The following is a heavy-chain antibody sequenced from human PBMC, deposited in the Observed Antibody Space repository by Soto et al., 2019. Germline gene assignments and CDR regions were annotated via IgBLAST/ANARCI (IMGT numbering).Heavy chain of an antibody. J-gene: IGHJ4*02. Sequence: EVQLVESGGGLVQPGGSLRLSCAASGFTFSSYEMNWVRQAPGKGLEWVSYISSSGSTIYYADSVKGRFTISRDNAKNSLYLQMNSLRAEDTAVYYCARAIEDIVLMVYAIGYFDYWGQGTLVTVSS. CDR3: ARAIEDIVLMVYAIGYFDY. V-gene: IGHV3-48*03. D-gene: IGHD2-8*01. CDR2: ISSSGSTI. CDR1: GFTFSSYE.